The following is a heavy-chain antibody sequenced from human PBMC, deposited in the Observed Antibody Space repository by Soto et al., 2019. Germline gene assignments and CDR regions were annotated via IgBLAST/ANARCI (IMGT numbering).Heavy chain of an antibody. CDR1: GFKFSSYA. V-gene: IGHV3-23*01. J-gene: IGHJ5*01. D-gene: IGHD3-16*01. CDR3: AKDRRAGGNSAFYFDF. CDR2: ISATGGGT. Sequence: AGGSLRLSCAASGFKFSSYAMGWVRRAPGKGLEWVSLISATGGGTYYADSVKGRFTISRDNSDNTLYLQVHSLRAEDTAVYYCAKDRRAGGNSAFYFDFWGQGAQVTVSS.